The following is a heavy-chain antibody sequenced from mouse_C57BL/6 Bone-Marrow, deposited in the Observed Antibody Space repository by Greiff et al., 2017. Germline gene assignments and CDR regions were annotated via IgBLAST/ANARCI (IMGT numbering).Heavy chain of an antibody. J-gene: IGHJ1*03. V-gene: IGHV1-81*01. CDR3: ARSTVVAPQYWYFDV. D-gene: IGHD1-1*01. CDR1: GYTFTSYG. Sequence: QVQLQQSGAELARPGASVTLSCKASGYTFTSYGISWVKQRTGQGLEWIGEIYPRSGNTYYNEKFKGKATLTANKSSSTAYMELRSLTSEDSAVYFCARSTVVAPQYWYFDVWGTGTTVTVSS. CDR2: IYPRSGNT.